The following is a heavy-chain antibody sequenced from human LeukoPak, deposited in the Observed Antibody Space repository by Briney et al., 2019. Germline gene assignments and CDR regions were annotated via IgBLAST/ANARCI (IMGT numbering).Heavy chain of an antibody. D-gene: IGHD3-22*01. J-gene: IGHJ4*02. Sequence: PGGSLRLSCAASGFTFSSYAMHWVRQAPGKGLEWVAVISYDGSNKYYADSVKGRFTISRDNSKNTLYLQMNSLRAEDTAVYYCARESSGYYVDYWGQGTLVTVSS. V-gene: IGHV3-30*04. CDR1: GFTFSSYA. CDR3: ARESSGYYVDY. CDR2: ISYDGSNK.